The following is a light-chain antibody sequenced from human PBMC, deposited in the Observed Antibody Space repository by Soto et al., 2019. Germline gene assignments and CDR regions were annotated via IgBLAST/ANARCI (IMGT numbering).Light chain of an antibody. CDR2: LND. Sequence: QSVLTQPPSLSATPGQRVNISCSGSFSNIGDNAVNWYQQLPGAAPKLLIYLNDQRPSGVPDRFSGSKSGTSAFLAISGLQSEDEADYYCAAWDDSLNALFGTWTKVTVL. J-gene: IGLJ1*01. CDR1: FSNIGDNA. V-gene: IGLV1-44*01. CDR3: AAWDDSLNAL.